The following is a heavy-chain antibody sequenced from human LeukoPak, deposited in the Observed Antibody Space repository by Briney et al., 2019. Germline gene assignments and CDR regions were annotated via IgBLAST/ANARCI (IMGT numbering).Heavy chain of an antibody. J-gene: IGHJ4*02. CDR3: ARDPDSSGYYFPN. Sequence: GGSPRLSCAASGFTFSSYSMNWVRQAPGKGLEWVSSISSSSSYIYYADSVKGRFTISRDNAKNSLYLQMNSLRAEDTAVYYCARDPDSSGYYFPNWGQGTLVTVSS. CDR1: GFTFSSYS. D-gene: IGHD3-22*01. V-gene: IGHV3-21*01. CDR2: ISSSSSYI.